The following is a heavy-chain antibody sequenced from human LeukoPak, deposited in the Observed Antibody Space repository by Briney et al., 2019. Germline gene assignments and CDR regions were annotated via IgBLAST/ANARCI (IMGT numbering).Heavy chain of an antibody. V-gene: IGHV3-7*01. J-gene: IGHJ4*02. CDR3: ARDFGGYSYGTFDY. CDR1: GFTFSSYW. CDR2: IKQDGSEE. D-gene: IGHD5-18*01. Sequence: GGSLRLSCAASGFTFSSYWMSWVRQAPGKGLEWVANIKQDGSEEYYVDSVKGRFTISRDNAKNSLYLQMNSLRAEDTAVYYCARDFGGYSYGTFDYWGQGTLVTVSS.